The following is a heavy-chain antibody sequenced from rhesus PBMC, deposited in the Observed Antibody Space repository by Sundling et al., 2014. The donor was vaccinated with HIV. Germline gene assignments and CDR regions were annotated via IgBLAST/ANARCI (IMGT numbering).Heavy chain of an antibody. Sequence: QVQLQESGPGLVKPSETLSLTCAVSGGSISAVYYWAWIRRPPGKGLEWIGGFYGNNHVTNYNPSLKSRVTISTDTSKNQFSLKLTSVTAADTAVYYCAREPDYEYSEPYYWGQGVLVTVSS. V-gene: IGHV4S13*01. D-gene: IGHD4-23*01. CDR3: AREPDYEYSEPYY. CDR1: GGSISAVYY. J-gene: IGHJ4*01. CDR2: FYGNNHVT.